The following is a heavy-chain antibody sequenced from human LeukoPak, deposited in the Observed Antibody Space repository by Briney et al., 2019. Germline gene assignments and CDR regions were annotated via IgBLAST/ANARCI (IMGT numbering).Heavy chain of an antibody. Sequence: PGGALRLSCAASGFTFSSYAMHWVRPAPGKGREWVAVIWYDGSNKYYADSVKGRFTISRDHSKNTLYLQMKSLRAEDTAVYYCARELEIAVAGTLGYWGQGTLVTVSS. D-gene: IGHD6-19*01. J-gene: IGHJ4*02. CDR3: ARELEIAVAGTLGY. CDR2: IWYDGSNK. CDR1: GFTFSSYA. V-gene: IGHV3-33*01.